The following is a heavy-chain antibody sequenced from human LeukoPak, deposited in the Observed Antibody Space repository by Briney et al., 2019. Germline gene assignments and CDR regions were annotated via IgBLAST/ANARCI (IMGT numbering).Heavy chain of an antibody. V-gene: IGHV3-20*04. CDR3: ARAYSSSSGRYDY. CDR1: GFTFDDYG. D-gene: IGHD6-6*01. CDR2: INWNGGST. J-gene: IGHJ4*02. Sequence: GGSLRLSCAASGFTFDDYGMSWVRQAPGKGLEWVSGINWNGGSTGYEDSVKGRYTISRDNAKNSLYLQMNSLRAEDTALYYCARAYSSSSGRYDYWGQGTLVTVSS.